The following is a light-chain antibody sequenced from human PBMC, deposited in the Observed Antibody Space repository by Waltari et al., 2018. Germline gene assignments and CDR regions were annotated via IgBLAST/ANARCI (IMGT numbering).Light chain of an antibody. Sequence: QSVLTQPPSVSGAPGQRVTISCTGSSSNIGAGYAVPWYQQLPGTAPKLLIYGNSNRPSGVPDRFSGSKSGTSASLAITGLQAEDEADYYCQSYDSSLYVVFGGGTKLTVL. CDR3: QSYDSSLYVV. CDR2: GNS. J-gene: IGLJ2*01. V-gene: IGLV1-40*01. CDR1: SSNIGAGYA.